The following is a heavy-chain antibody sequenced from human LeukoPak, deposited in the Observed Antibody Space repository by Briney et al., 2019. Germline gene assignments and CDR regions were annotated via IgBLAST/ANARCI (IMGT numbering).Heavy chain of an antibody. CDR1: GFTFSSYE. Sequence: GGSLRLSCAASGFTFSSYEMNWVRQAPGKGLEWVSYISSSGSTIYYADSVKGRFTISRDNAKNTLYLQMNSLRAEDTAVYYCARGFYGSGQFPFWFDPWGQGTLVTVSS. CDR3: ARGFYGSGQFPFWFDP. D-gene: IGHD3-10*01. V-gene: IGHV3-48*03. J-gene: IGHJ5*02. CDR2: ISSSGSTI.